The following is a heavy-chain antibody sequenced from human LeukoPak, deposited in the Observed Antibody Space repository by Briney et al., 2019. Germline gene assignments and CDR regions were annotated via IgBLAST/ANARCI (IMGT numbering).Heavy chain of an antibody. CDR3: ARVSDISGYYYYFDY. CDR2: IYYSGNT. J-gene: IGHJ4*02. Sequence: PSETLSLTCTVSSAPISNYYWSWIRQPPGKGLEWIGYIYYSGNTDYNPSLKSRVTISVDTSRNQFSLRLTSVTAADTAVYYCARVSDISGYYYYFDYWGQGTLVTVSS. D-gene: IGHD3-22*01. V-gene: IGHV4-59*01. CDR1: SAPISNYY.